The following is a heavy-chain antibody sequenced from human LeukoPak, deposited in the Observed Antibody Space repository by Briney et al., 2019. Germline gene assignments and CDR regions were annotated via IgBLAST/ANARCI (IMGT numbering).Heavy chain of an antibody. D-gene: IGHD2-15*01. CDR3: ASAVVVVAATPGWFDP. J-gene: IGHJ5*02. V-gene: IGHV4-34*01. Sequence: SETLSLTCTVSGGSISSYYWSWIRQPPGKGLEWIGEINHSGSTNYNPSLKSRVTISVDTSKNQFSLKLSSVTAADTAVYYCASAVVVVAATPGWFDPWGQGTLVTVSS. CDR1: GGSISSYY. CDR2: INHSGST.